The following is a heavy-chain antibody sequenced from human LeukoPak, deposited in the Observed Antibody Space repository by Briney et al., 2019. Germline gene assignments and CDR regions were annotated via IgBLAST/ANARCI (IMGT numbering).Heavy chain of an antibody. CDR2: IDPGDSDT. CDR1: GYSFTSYW. CDR3: ARRGGDSSGYYPNWFDP. D-gene: IGHD3-22*01. V-gene: IGHV5-51*01. J-gene: IGHJ5*02. Sequence: GESLKISCKGSGYSFTSYWIGWVRQMPGKGLEWMGIIDPGDSDTRYSPSFQGQVTISADKSISTAYLQWSSLKASDTATYYCARRGGDSSGYYPNWFDPWGQGTLVTVSS.